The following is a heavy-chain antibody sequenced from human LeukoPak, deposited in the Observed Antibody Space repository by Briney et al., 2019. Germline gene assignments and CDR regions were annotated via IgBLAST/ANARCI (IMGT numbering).Heavy chain of an antibody. CDR2: INPSGGST. CDR3: ARDLEGSSWYAGEFGY. CDR1: GYTFPSYY. D-gene: IGHD6-13*01. J-gene: IGHJ4*02. Sequence: ASVKVSCRASGYTFPSYYMHWVRQAPGQGLEWMGIINPSGGSTSYAQKFQGRVTMTRDMSTSTVYMELSSLRSEDTAVYYCARDLEGSSWYAGEFGYWGQGTLVTVSS. V-gene: IGHV1-46*01.